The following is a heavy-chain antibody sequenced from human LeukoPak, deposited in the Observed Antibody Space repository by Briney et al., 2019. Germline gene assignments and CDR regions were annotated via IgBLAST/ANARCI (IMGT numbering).Heavy chain of an antibody. CDR1: GYSISSGYY. V-gene: IGHV4-38-2*02. CDR2: IYHSGST. CDR3: ARISQSDAFDI. J-gene: IGHJ3*02. Sequence: SETLSLTCTVSGYSISSGYYWGWIRQPPGKGLEWIGSIYHSGSTYYNPSLKSRVTISVDTSKNQFSLKLSSVTAADTAVYYCARISQSDAFDIWGQGTMVTVSS.